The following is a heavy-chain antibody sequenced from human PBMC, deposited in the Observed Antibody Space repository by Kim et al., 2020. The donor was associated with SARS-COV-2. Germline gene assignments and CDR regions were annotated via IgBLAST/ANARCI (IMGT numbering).Heavy chain of an antibody. Sequence: ASVKVSCKASGYTFTSYGISWVRQAPGQGLEWMGWISAYNGNTNYAQKLQGRVTMTTDTSTSTAYMELRSLRSDDTAVYYCARDSTWIQLWLPRDYYYYYGMDVWGQGTTVTVSS. V-gene: IGHV1-18*01. J-gene: IGHJ6*02. CDR3: ARDSTWIQLWLPRDYYYYYGMDV. D-gene: IGHD5-18*01. CDR2: ISAYNGNT. CDR1: GYTFTSYG.